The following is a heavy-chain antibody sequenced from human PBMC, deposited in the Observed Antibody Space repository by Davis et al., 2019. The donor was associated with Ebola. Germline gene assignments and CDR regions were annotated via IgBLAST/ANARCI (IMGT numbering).Heavy chain of an antibody. CDR3: ARERYYYDSSGYYPRSAFDI. J-gene: IGHJ3*02. V-gene: IGHV3-21*04. D-gene: IGHD3-22*01. CDR1: GFTFSSYS. CDR2: ISSSSSYI. Sequence: PGGSLRLSCAASGFTFSSYSMNWVRQAPGKGLEWVSSISSSSSYIYYADSVKGRFTISRDNAKNSLYLQMNSLRAEDTAVYYCARERYYYDSSGYYPRSAFDIWGQGTMVTVSS.